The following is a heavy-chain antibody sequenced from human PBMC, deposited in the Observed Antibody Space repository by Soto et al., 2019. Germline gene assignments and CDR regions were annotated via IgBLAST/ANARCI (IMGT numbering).Heavy chain of an antibody. V-gene: IGHV4-30-4*01. Sequence: QVQLQESGPGLVKPSQTLSLTCTVPGGSISSGDYYWSWIRQPPGKGLEWIGYIYYSGSTNYNPSLSSRVTISVDTSKNQFSLNLSSVTAADTAVYYCARIVESGYTIDFDLWGSGTLVTVSS. J-gene: IGHJ2*01. CDR1: GGSISSGDYY. D-gene: IGHD3-16*02. CDR3: ARIVESGYTIDFDL. CDR2: IYYSGST.